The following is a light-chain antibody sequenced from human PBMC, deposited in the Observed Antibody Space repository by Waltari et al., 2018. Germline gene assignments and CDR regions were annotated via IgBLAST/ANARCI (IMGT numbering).Light chain of an antibody. Sequence: QSVLTQPPSVSGTPGQTVTISCPGNDSNIGSSFDVHWYQQLPGAAPKLLTFGNTNLPSGVPDLFAASKSGASASLAITGLQAEDEADYYCQSYDSRLVSWVFGGGTKLTLL. CDR2: GNT. V-gene: IGLV1-40*01. CDR1: DSNIGSSFD. CDR3: QSYDSRLVSWV. J-gene: IGLJ3*02.